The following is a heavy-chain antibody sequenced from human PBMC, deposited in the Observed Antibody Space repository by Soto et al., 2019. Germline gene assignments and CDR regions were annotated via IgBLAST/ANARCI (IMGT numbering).Heavy chain of an antibody. J-gene: IGHJ4*02. CDR2: ISAHNGNT. V-gene: IGHV1-18*01. D-gene: IGHD3-10*01. CDR1: GFTLTSYG. CDR3: ARFARGVIIDYFDY. Sequence: ASVKVSCKASGFTLTSYGISWVRQAPGQGLEWMGWISAHNGNTNYAQKAQGRVTMTTDTSTSTAYMELRSLRSDDTAVYYCARFARGVIIDYFDYWGQGTLVTVSS.